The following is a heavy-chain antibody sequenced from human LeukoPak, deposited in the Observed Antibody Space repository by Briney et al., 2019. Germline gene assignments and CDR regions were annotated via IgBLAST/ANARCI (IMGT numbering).Heavy chain of an antibody. D-gene: IGHD6-13*01. CDR3: ARAAYSSTWYSRYFDL. V-gene: IGHV3-13*01. Sequence: GGSLRLSCAASGFTFRSYDTHWVRHATGKGLEWVSGIGTAGEIYYPGSVKGRFTISRENAKNSLYLQMNSLRAGDTAVYYCARAAYSSTWYSRYFDLWGRGTLVTVSS. CDR2: IGTAGEI. CDR1: GFTFRSYD. J-gene: IGHJ2*01.